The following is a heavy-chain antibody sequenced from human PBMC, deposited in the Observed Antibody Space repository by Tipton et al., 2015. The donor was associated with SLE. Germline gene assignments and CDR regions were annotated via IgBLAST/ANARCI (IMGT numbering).Heavy chain of an antibody. D-gene: IGHD3-3*01. CDR2: VYGSGTT. Sequence: TLSLTCTVSGGSINNYYWSWFRQSPGEGLEWIGFVYGSGTTKYNPSLKSRLTISVDRSKNQFSLKLNSPTAADTAIYYCAKGARWFDDFWSGYPLGNYFDPWGQGTLVTVSS. V-gene: IGHV4-59*01. CDR1: GGSINNYY. J-gene: IGHJ5*02. CDR3: AKGARWFDDFWSGYPLGNYFDP.